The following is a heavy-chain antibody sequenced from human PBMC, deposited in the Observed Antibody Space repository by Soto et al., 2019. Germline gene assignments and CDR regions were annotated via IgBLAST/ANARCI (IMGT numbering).Heavy chain of an antibody. J-gene: IGHJ6*02. CDR3: ARDIVVVPAAMGYYYYYGMDV. CDR1: GFTFSSYS. CDR2: ISSSSSYI. D-gene: IGHD2-2*01. Sequence: GGSLRLSCAASGFTFSSYSMNWVRQAPGKGLEWVSSISSSSSYIYYADSVKGRFTISRDNAKNSLYLQMNSLRAEDTAVYYCARDIVVVPAAMGYYYYYGMDVWGQGTTVTVSS. V-gene: IGHV3-21*01.